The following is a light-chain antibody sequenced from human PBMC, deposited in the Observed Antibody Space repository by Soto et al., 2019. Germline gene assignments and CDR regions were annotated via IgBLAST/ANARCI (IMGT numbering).Light chain of an antibody. CDR3: QEYKTWT. CDR1: QSVSTW. Sequence: DIQLTTSHSTLSASVVDRVTINCRASQSVSTWVAWYQQKAGQAPKLLMYDASTLESGAPARFSGSGSGTEFTLTISSLQPEDFATYHCQEYKTWTFGQGTKVDIK. CDR2: DAS. V-gene: IGKV1-5*01. J-gene: IGKJ1*01.